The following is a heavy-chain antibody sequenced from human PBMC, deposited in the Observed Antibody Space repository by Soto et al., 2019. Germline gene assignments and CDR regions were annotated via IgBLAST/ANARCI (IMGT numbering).Heavy chain of an antibody. Sequence: GGSLRLSCAASGFTFSSYAMNWVRQAPGKGLEWFSALSGSGANTDYADSVKGRFTISRDNSKNTLYLQLNNLRVDDTAVYYCAKDHQYYGSGTYDYYYGMDVWGQGTTVTVSS. V-gene: IGHV3-23*01. J-gene: IGHJ6*02. CDR3: AKDHQYYGSGTYDYYYGMDV. CDR1: GFTFSSYA. D-gene: IGHD3-10*01. CDR2: LSGSGANT.